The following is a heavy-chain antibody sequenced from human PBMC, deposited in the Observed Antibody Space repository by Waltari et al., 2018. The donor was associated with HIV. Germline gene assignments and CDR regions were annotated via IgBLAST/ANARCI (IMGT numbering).Heavy chain of an antibody. D-gene: IGHD3-16*02. CDR2: ISAYNGNT. V-gene: IGHV1-18*01. Sequence: QVQLVQSGAEVKKPGASVKVSCKASGYTFTNYAITWVRQAPGQGLEWMGWISAYNGNTNYAQKLQGRVTMTTDTSTSTAYMELRSLRSDDTAVYYCARDPYVWGSYRHPTQRGAFDIWGQGTMVTVSS. CDR3: ARDPYVWGSYRHPTQRGAFDI. CDR1: GYTFTNYA. J-gene: IGHJ3*02.